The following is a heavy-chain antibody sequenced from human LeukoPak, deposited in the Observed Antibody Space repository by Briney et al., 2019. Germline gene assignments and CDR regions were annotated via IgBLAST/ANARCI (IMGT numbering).Heavy chain of an antibody. Sequence: SETLSLTCAVYGGSFSSYYWSWIRQPPGNGLEWIGEINHSGSTNYNPSLKSRVTISVDTSKNQFSLKLSSVTAADTAVYYCAREGGLRYFDWLFDYFDYWGQGTLVTVSS. J-gene: IGHJ4*02. D-gene: IGHD3-9*01. CDR1: GGSFSSYY. CDR2: INHSGST. CDR3: AREGGLRYFDWLFDYFDY. V-gene: IGHV4-34*01.